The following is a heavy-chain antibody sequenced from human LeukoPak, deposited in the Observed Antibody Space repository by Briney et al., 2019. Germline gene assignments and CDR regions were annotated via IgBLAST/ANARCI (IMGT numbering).Heavy chain of an antibody. CDR1: GFTFSSYG. CDR2: ISSSGSAI. Sequence: QPGGSLRLSCAASGFTFSSYGMNWVRQAPGKGLEWVSYISSSGSAIYYADSVKGRFTISRDNAKNSLYLQMNSLRAEDTAVYYCARYHVNYDSTWGQGTMVTVSS. CDR3: ARYHVNYDST. V-gene: IGHV3-48*03. J-gene: IGHJ3*01. D-gene: IGHD3-22*01.